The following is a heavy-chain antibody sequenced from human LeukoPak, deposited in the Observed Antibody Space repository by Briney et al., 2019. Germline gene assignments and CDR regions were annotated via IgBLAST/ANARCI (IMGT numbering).Heavy chain of an antibody. CDR2: IYYSGST. V-gene: IGHV4-30-4*08. CDR1: GGSISSGDYY. J-gene: IGHJ4*02. Sequence: SETLSLTCTVSGGSISSGDYYWSWIRQPPGKGLEWIGYIYYSGSTYYNPSLKSRVTISVDTSKNQFSLKLSSVTAADTAVYYCARVTNYYDSSGFPDYWGPGTLVTVSS. CDR3: ARVTNYYDSSGFPDY. D-gene: IGHD3-22*01.